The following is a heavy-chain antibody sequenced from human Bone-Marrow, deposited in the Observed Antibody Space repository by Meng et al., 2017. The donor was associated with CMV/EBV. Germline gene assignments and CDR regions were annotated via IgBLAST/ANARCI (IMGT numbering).Heavy chain of an antibody. Sequence: GSLRLSCTVSGGSVSSGSYYWSWIRQPPGKGLEWIGYIYYSGSTNYNPSLKSRVTISVDTSKNQFSLKLSSVTAADTAVYYCARVLRANAPDYWGQGTLVTVSS. CDR1: GGSVSSGSYY. J-gene: IGHJ4*02. CDR3: ARVLRANAPDY. V-gene: IGHV4-61*01. CDR2: IYYSGST. D-gene: IGHD4/OR15-4a*01.